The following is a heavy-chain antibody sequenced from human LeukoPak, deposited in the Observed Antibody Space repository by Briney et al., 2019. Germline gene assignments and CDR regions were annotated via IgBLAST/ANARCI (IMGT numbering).Heavy chain of an antibody. CDR3: AEVDFLPDYGASYYGMDV. J-gene: IGHJ6*02. CDR1: SGSISSASYY. CDR2: ICYSGNT. Sequence: PSETLSLTCTVSSGSISSASYYFGWVRQPPGQGLEWIGSICYSGNTFYNPSLRGRAAISVDTSKNQFSLNVTSVTAADTAVYYCAEVDFLPDYGASYYGMDVWGQGTTVTVSS. D-gene: IGHD4/OR15-4a*01. V-gene: IGHV4-39*01.